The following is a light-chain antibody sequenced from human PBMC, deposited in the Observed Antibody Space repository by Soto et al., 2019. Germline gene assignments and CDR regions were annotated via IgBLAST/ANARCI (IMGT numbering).Light chain of an antibody. CDR3: QKYNSALIFT. CDR1: QGISTY. V-gene: IGKV1-27*01. CDR2: AAS. J-gene: IGKJ3*01. Sequence: DIQMTQSPSSLSASVGDRVTITCRASQGISTYLAWYQQKPGKVPKLLIYAASTLQSGVPSRFSGSGSGTDFTLTISSLEPEDLATYYCQKYNSALIFTFGPGTKVDIK.